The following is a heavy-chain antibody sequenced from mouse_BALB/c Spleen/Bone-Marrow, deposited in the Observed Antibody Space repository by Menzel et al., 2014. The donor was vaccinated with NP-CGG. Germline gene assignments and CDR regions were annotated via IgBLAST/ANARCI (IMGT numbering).Heavy chain of an antibody. Sequence: QVQLQQSGAELVKPGASVKISCKASGYAFSSSWMNWVKQRPGQGLEWIGRIYPGDGDTNYNGKFKGKATLTADKSSSTAYMQLSSLTSVDPAVYFCARDGYGKRNYFDYWGQGTTLTVSS. CDR1: GYAFSSSW. CDR2: IYPGDGDT. CDR3: ARDGYGKRNYFDY. V-gene: IGHV1-82*01. J-gene: IGHJ2*01. D-gene: IGHD2-1*01.